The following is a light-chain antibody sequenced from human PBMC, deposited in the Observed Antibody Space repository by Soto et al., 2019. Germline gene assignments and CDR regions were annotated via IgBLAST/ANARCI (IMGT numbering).Light chain of an antibody. Sequence: EIVLTQYPGTLSLSPGDRATLSCRASQRITDNYLAWYQQKPGQPPRLLIYGASTRAAGIPDRFSGSGSGTDFTLTISRREPEDFAGYYCHQYVTASPGTFGQGTRVDI. J-gene: IGKJ1*01. CDR2: GAS. CDR1: QRITDNY. V-gene: IGKV3-20*01. CDR3: HQYVTASPGT.